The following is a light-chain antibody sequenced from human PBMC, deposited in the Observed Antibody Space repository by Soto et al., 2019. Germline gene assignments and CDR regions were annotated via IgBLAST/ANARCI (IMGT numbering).Light chain of an antibody. CDR3: QQYYSYPPIT. Sequence: AIRMTQSPSSFSASTGDRVTITCRASQGISSYLAWYQQKPGKAPKLLIYAASTLQSGVPSRFSGSGSGTDVTLTISCLQSEDFATYYFQQYYSYPPITFGQGTRLEIK. CDR1: QGISSY. J-gene: IGKJ5*01. V-gene: IGKV1-8*01. CDR2: AAS.